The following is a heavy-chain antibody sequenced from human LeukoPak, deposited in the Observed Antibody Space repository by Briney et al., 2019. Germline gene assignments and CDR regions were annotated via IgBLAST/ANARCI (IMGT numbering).Heavy chain of an antibody. D-gene: IGHD5-12*01. CDR3: AKDRYSTHNWFDA. CDR1: GSTFSSYG. Sequence: GGSLRLSCAASGSTFSSYGMHWVRQAPGKGLGWVAIISYDGSNKYYADSVKGRFTISRDNSKNTLYLQMNSLRTEDTAVYYCAKDRYSTHNWFDAWGQGTLVTVAS. CDR2: ISYDGSNK. V-gene: IGHV3-30*18. J-gene: IGHJ5*02.